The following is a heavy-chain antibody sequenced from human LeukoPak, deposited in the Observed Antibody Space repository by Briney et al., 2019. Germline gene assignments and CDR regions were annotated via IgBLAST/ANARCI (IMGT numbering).Heavy chain of an antibody. J-gene: IGHJ4*02. Sequence: GGSLRLSCAASGFTFSSYWMSRVRQAPGKGLEWVANIKQDGSEKYYVDSVKGRFTISRDNAKNSLYLQMNSLRAEDTAVYYCARVVVEWLVQEGYYFDYWGQGTLVTVSS. CDR1: GFTFSSYW. CDR2: IKQDGSEK. CDR3: ARVVVEWLVQEGYYFDY. V-gene: IGHV3-7*01. D-gene: IGHD6-19*01.